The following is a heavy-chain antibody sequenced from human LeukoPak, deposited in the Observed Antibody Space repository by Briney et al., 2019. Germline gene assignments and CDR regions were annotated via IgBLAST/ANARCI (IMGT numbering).Heavy chain of an antibody. V-gene: IGHV3-74*01. J-gene: IGHJ4*02. CDR1: GFTFTNYG. CDR3: ARNYNGISY. Sequence: GGSLRLSCVASGFTFTNYGMMWVRQAPGKGLEWVSYIDTDGRSTTYGDSVKGRFTISRDNAKNTLYLQMNSLRAEDTAMYYCARNYNGISYWGQGTLVIVSS. CDR2: IDTDGRST. D-gene: IGHD1-26*01.